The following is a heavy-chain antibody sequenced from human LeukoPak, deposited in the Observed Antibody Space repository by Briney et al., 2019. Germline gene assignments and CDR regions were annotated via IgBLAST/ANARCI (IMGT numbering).Heavy chain of an antibody. D-gene: IGHD3-9*01. CDR3: ARGRRYDILTNLDY. V-gene: IGHV1-69*13. CDR1: GGTFSSYA. J-gene: IGHJ4*02. CDR2: IIPIFGTA. Sequence: GASVKVSCKASGGTFSSYAISWVRQAPGQGLEWMGGIIPIFGTANYAQKFQGRVTITADESTSTAYMELSSLRSEDTAVYYCARGRRYDILTNLDYWGQGTLVTVSS.